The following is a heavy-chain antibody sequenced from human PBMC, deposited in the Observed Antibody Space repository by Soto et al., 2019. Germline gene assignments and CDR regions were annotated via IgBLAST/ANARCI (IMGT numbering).Heavy chain of an antibody. D-gene: IGHD2-2*01. CDR1: GFSLSTSGMC. V-gene: IGHV2-70*11. CDR3: ARQYCSSTSCYPNDY. CDR2: IDWDDDK. Sequence: SGPKLVNPTQSLTLTCPFWGFSLSTSGMCVSWIRQPPGKALEWLARIDWDDDKYYSTSLKTRLTISKDTSKNQVVLTMTNMDPVDTATYYCARQYCSSTSCYPNDYWGQGTLVTVS. J-gene: IGHJ4*02.